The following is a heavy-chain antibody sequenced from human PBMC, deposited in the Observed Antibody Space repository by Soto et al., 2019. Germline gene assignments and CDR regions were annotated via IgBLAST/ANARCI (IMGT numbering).Heavy chain of an antibody. D-gene: IGHD1-26*01. CDR3: AKHPAIGSYYYFDY. V-gene: IGHV3-23*01. J-gene: IGHJ4*02. Sequence: EVQLLESGGGLVQPGGSLRLSCAASGFTFSSYAMSWVRQAPGKGLEWVTAISGSGGSTYYADSVKGRFTISRDNSKNTLYLQVNSLRAEDTAVYYCAKHPAIGSYYYFDYWGQGTLATVSS. CDR1: GFTFSSYA. CDR2: ISGSGGST.